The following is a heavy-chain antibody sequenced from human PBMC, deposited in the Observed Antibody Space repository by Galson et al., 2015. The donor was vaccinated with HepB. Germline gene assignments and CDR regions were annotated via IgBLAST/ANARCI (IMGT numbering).Heavy chain of an antibody. Sequence: PALVKPTQTLALTCTFSGFSLRNSGEGVGWIRQPPGKALEWLGLIYWNDDKRYSPSLKSRLTITKDTYKNHVVLTMTNMDPVDTGTYYCAHDAYYYDSGDYNDYYYGMDVWGQGTTVTV. CDR2: IYWNDDK. CDR1: GFSLRNSGEG. J-gene: IGHJ6*02. CDR3: AHDAYYYDSGDYNDYYYGMDV. V-gene: IGHV2-5*01. D-gene: IGHD3-22*01.